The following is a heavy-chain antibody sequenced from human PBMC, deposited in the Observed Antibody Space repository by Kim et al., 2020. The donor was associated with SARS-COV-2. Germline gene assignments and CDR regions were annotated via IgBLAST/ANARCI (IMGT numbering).Heavy chain of an antibody. Sequence: SETLSLTCTVSGGSISSSTYYWGWIRQPPGEGLEWIGSIYYSGSTYYNPSLKSRVTISIDTSRNQFSLKLSSVTAADTAVYYCARYLSTFSDYIWGSSNFDYWGQGTLVTVSS. J-gene: IGHJ4*02. CDR3: ARYLSTFSDYIWGSSNFDY. D-gene: IGHD3-16*01. V-gene: IGHV4-39*07. CDR2: IYYSGST. CDR1: GGSISSSTYY.